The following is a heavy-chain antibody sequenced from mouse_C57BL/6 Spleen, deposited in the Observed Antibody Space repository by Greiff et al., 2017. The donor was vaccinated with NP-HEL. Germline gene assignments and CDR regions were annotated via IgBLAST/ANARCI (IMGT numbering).Heavy chain of an antibody. J-gene: IGHJ2*01. CDR2: ISYDGSN. CDR1: GYSITSGYY. V-gene: IGHV3-6*01. Sequence: ESGPGLVKPSQSLSLTCSVTGYSITSGYYWNWIRQFPGNKLEWMGYISYDGSNNYNPSLKNRISITRDTSKNQFFLKLNSVTTEDTATYYCARGTPADYWGQGTTLTVSS. D-gene: IGHD3-3*01. CDR3: ARGTPADY.